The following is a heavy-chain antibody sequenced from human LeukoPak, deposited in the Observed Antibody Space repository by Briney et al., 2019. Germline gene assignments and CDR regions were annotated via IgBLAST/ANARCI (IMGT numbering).Heavy chain of an antibody. Sequence: SETLSLTCTVSGGSISSSSYYWGWIRQPPGKGLEWIGSIYYSGSTYYNPSLKSRVTISVDTSKNQFSLKLSSVTAADTAVYYCARERLRFLEWLLYRGRFSNYFDYWGQGTLVTVSS. V-gene: IGHV4-39*02. J-gene: IGHJ4*02. CDR3: ARERLRFLEWLLYRGRFSNYFDY. CDR2: IYYSGST. D-gene: IGHD3-3*01. CDR1: GGSISSSSYY.